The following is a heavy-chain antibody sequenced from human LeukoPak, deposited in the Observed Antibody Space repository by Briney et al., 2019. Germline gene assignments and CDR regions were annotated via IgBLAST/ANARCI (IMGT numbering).Heavy chain of an antibody. Sequence: GGSLRLSCAASGFTFSNYEMNWVRQAPGKGLEWVSYISSSGRTIYYADSVKGRFTISRDNAKNSLYLQMSSLRAEDTAVYYCASFHDYWGQGTLVTVSS. CDR2: ISSSGRTI. CDR1: GFTFSNYE. CDR3: ASFHDY. V-gene: IGHV3-48*03. J-gene: IGHJ4*02.